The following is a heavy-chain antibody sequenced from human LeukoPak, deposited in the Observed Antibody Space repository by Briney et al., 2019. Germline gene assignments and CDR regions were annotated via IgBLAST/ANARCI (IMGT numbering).Heavy chain of an antibody. V-gene: IGHV1-2*02. CDR2: INPNSGGT. J-gene: IGHJ5*02. CDR1: GYTFTGYY. CDR3: VRDSHVVPAADNWFDP. D-gene: IGHD2-2*01. Sequence: ASVKVSCKASGYTFTGYYMHWVRQAPGQGLEWMGWINPNSGGTNYAQKFQGRVTMTRDTSISTAYMELSRLRSDDTAVYYCVRDSHVVPAADNWFDPWGQGTLVTVSS.